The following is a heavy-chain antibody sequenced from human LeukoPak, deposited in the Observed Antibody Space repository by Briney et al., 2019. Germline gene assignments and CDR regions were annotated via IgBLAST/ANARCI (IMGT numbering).Heavy chain of an antibody. V-gene: IGHV1-46*01. D-gene: IGHD2-15*01. J-gene: IGHJ4*02. CDR2: IDLSGDST. CDR3: ARVGRIDY. CDR1: GYTFTRYH. Sequence: GASVKVSCKASGYTFTRYHMHWVRQATGQGLERMGIIDLSGDSTSYAQKFQGRVTMTRDTSTSTVYMELSSLRSEDTAVYYCARVGRIDYWGQGTLVTVSS.